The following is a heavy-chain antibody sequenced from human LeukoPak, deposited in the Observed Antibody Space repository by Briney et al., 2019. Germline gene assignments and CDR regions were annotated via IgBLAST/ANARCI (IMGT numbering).Heavy chain of an antibody. J-gene: IGHJ4*02. Sequence: GASVKVSCKASGGTFSSYAISWVRQAPGQGLEWMGRIIPILGIANYAQKFQGRVTITADKSTSTAYMELSSLRSEDTAVYYCARDYQYSSGSDYWGQGTLVTVSS. CDR2: IIPILGIA. CDR1: GGTFSSYA. CDR3: ARDYQYSSGSDY. D-gene: IGHD6-19*01. V-gene: IGHV1-69*04.